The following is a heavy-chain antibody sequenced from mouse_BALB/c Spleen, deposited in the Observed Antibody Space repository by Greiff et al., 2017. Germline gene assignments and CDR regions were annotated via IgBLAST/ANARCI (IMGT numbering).Heavy chain of an antibody. Sequence: EEQRVESGGGLVQPGGSRKLSCAASGFTFSSFGMHWVRQAPEKGLEWVAYISSGSSTIYYADTVKGRFTISRDNPKNTLFLQMTSLRSEDTAMYYCARLSTTVVERDWFAYWGQGTLVTVSA. D-gene: IGHD1-1*01. CDR1: GFTFSSFG. J-gene: IGHJ3*01. CDR3: ARLSTTVVERDWFAY. V-gene: IGHV5-17*02. CDR2: ISSGSSTI.